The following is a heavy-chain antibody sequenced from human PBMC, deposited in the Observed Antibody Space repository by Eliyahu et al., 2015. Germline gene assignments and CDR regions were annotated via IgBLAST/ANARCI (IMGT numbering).Heavy chain of an antibody. D-gene: IGHD6-19*01. CDR2: ISSSSSTI. CDR3: ARGGQIAVPY. Sequence: EVQLVESGGGLVQPGESLXLSXAASGFXXXXYTMNWVRXAPGKGLEWVSYISSSSSTIYYADSVKGRFTISRDNAKNSLYLQMNSLRDEDTAVYYCARGGQIAVPYWGRGTLVTVSS. CDR1: GFXXXXYT. J-gene: IGHJ4*02. V-gene: IGHV3-48*02.